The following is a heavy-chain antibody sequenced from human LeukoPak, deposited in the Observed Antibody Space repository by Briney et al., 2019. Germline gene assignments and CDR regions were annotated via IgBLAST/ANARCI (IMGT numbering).Heavy chain of an antibody. D-gene: IGHD1-26*01. Sequence: VQPGGSLRLSCAASGFTFSSYSMNWVRQAPGKGLEWVSGISWNSGSIGYADSVKGRFTISRDNAKNSLYLQMNSLRAEDTALYYCAKDLLRQETRVYYGMDVWGQGTTVTVSS. CDR3: AKDLLRQETRVYYGMDV. V-gene: IGHV3-9*01. CDR2: ISWNSGSI. J-gene: IGHJ6*02. CDR1: GFTFSSYS.